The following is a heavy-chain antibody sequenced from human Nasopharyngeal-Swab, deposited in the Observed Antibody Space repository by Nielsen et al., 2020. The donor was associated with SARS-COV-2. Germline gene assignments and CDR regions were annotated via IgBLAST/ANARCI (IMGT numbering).Heavy chain of an antibody. CDR1: GGSISSYY. CDR2: IYYSGST. J-gene: IGHJ4*02. Sequence: SETLSLTCTVSGGSISSYYRSWIRQLPGKGLEWIGYIYYSGSTNYNPSLKSRVTISVDTSKNQFSLKLSSVTAADTAVYYCARTGYSSGWYFILGYWGQGTLVTVSS. V-gene: IGHV4-59*01. D-gene: IGHD6-19*01. CDR3: ARTGYSSGWYFILGY.